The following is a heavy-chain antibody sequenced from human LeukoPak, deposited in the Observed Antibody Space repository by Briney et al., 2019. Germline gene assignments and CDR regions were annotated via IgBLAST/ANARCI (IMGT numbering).Heavy chain of an antibody. CDR1: GGSFSGYN. V-gene: IGHV4-34*01. J-gene: IGHJ4*02. CDR2: INHSGST. CDR3: ARDGAWLGQSEFDY. Sequence: PSETLSLTCAVYGGSFSGYNWSWIRQPPGKGLEWIGEINHSGSTNYNPSLKSRVTISVDTSKNQFSLKLSSVTAADTAVYYCARDGAWLGQSEFDYWGQGTLVTVSS. D-gene: IGHD6-19*01.